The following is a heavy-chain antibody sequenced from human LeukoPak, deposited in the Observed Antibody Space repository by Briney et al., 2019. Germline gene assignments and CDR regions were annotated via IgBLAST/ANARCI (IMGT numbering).Heavy chain of an antibody. Sequence: PGGSLRLSCAASGFTFSSYAMSWVRQAPGKGLEWVSSISSSSSYIYYADSVKGRFTISRDNAKNSLYLQMNSLRAEDTAVYYCARVDTAIGDYWGQGTLVTVSS. CDR1: GFTFSSYA. D-gene: IGHD5-18*01. V-gene: IGHV3-21*01. J-gene: IGHJ4*02. CDR3: ARVDTAIGDY. CDR2: ISSSSSYI.